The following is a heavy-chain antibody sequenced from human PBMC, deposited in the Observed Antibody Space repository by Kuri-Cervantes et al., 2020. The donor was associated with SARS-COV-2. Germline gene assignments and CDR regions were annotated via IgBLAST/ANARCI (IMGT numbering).Heavy chain of an antibody. Sequence: SCTVSGGSISSSSYYWGWIRQPPGKGLEWIGSIYYSGSTYYNPSLKCRVTISVDTSKNQFSLKLSSVTAADTAVYYCARSVCSGGSCRLKGGPYYFDYWGQGTLVTVSS. D-gene: IGHD2-15*01. CDR1: GGSISSSSYY. J-gene: IGHJ4*02. CDR3: ARSVCSGGSCRLKGGPYYFDY. V-gene: IGHV4-39*01. CDR2: IYYSGST.